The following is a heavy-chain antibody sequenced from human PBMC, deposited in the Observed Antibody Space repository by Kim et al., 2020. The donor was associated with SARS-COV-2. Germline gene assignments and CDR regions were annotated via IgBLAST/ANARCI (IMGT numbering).Heavy chain of an antibody. J-gene: IGHJ4*02. V-gene: IGHV3-30*01. Sequence: AESVKGRFTISRDNSMNTLYLQGHSLRADDTAVYYCASSPRVAVTDADFDYWGQGTLVTVSS. D-gene: IGHD2-21*02. CDR3: ASSPRVAVTDADFDY.